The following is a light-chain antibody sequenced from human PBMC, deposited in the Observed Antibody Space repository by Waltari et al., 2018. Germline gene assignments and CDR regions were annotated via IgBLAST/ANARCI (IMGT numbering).Light chain of an antibody. CDR3: QQFNNFPWT. Sequence: AIQLTQSPSSLSASVGDRVTITCRASQGISSALAWYQQKPGKAPKLLIYDASSLESGVLSRFSGSGSGTDFTLTSSSLQPEDFATYYGQQFNNFPWTFGQGTKVEIK. V-gene: IGKV1D-13*01. J-gene: IGKJ1*01. CDR1: QGISSA. CDR2: DAS.